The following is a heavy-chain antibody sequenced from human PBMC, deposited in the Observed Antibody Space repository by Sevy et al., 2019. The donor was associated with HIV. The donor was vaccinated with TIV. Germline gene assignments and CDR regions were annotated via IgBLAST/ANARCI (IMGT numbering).Heavy chain of an antibody. CDR1: GFTFSSYA. CDR2: ISGSGGST. CDR3: AKSARITMVRGAINWFDP. D-gene: IGHD3-10*01. Sequence: GGSLRLSCAASGFTFSSYAMSWVRQAPGKGLEWVSAISGSGGSTYYADSVKGRFTISRDNSKNTLYLQMNSLRAEDTAVYYCAKSARITMVRGAINWFDPWGQGTLVTVSS. V-gene: IGHV3-23*01. J-gene: IGHJ5*02.